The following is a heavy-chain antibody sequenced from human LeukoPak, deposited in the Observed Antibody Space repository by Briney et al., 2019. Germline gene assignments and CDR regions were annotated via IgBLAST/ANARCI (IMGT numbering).Heavy chain of an antibody. CDR3: ARDRHGTRVSDYFDF. Sequence: SETLSLICTVSGGSISSSSYYWGWIRQPPGKGLEWIGSIYYSGSTYYNPSLKSRVTISVDTSKNQFSLKLSSVTAADTAVYYCARDRHGTRVSDYFDFWGQGILVTVSS. J-gene: IGHJ4*02. D-gene: IGHD1-26*01. V-gene: IGHV4-39*07. CDR1: GGSISSSSYY. CDR2: IYYSGST.